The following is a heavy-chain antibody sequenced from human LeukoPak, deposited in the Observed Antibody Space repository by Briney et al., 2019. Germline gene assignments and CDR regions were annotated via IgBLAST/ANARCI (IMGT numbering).Heavy chain of an antibody. Sequence: GGSLRLSCAASGFTFSSYAMGWVRQAPGKGLEWVSAISGSGGSTYYADSVKGRFTISRDNSKNTLYLQMNSLRAEDTAVYYCAKAQYSGYHYFDYWGQGTLVTVSS. V-gene: IGHV3-23*01. CDR3: AKAQYSGYHYFDY. CDR1: GFTFSSYA. J-gene: IGHJ4*02. CDR2: ISGSGGST. D-gene: IGHD5-12*01.